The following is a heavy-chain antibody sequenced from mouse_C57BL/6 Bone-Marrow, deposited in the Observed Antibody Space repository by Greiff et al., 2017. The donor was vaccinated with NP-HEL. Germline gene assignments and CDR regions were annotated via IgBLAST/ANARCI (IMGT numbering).Heavy chain of an antibody. CDR3: AREGYGYDYAMDY. J-gene: IGHJ4*01. CDR1: GFTFSSYA. CDR2: ISDGGSYT. D-gene: IGHD2-2*01. V-gene: IGHV5-4*01. Sequence: EVKLMESGGGLVKPGGSLKLSCAASGFTFSSYAMSWVRQTPEKRLEWVATISDGGSYTYYPDNVKGRFTISRDNAKNNLYLQMSHLKSEDTAMYYCAREGYGYDYAMDYWGQGTSVTVSS.